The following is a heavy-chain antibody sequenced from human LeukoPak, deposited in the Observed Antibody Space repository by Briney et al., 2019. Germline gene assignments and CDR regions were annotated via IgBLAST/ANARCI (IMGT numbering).Heavy chain of an antibody. Sequence: SVKVSCKASGGTFTNYAFTWVRQAPGQGLEWMGGIIPVFGTTNYAQKFQGRVTITADESTTTAYMELRSLRSEDTAVYYCARGVRNSGSYYADYWGQGTPVTVSS. D-gene: IGHD1-26*01. CDR1: GGTFTNYA. CDR3: ARGVRNSGSYYADY. V-gene: IGHV1-69*13. CDR2: IIPVFGTT. J-gene: IGHJ4*02.